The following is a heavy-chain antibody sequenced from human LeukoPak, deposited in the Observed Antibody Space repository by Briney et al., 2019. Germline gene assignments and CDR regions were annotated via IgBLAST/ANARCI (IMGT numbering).Heavy chain of an antibody. V-gene: IGHV6-1*01. CDR1: GDSFSSRSAS. Sequence: SQTLSLTCAISGDSFSSRSASWNWIRQSPSKGLDWLGRTYFRSKWYNDYAVSVKSRITINPDTSKNQFSLQLNSVTAADTAVYYCARVLMAYYYDSSGYLDYWGQGTLVTVSS. CDR2: TYFRSKWYN. D-gene: IGHD3-22*01. J-gene: IGHJ4*02. CDR3: ARVLMAYYYDSSGYLDY.